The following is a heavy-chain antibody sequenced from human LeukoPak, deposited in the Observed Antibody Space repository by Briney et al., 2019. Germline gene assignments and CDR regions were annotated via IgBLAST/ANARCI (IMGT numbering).Heavy chain of an antibody. CDR3: ARDSHSSGWYGVNYYYYYGMDV. CDR1: GFTFSSYG. V-gene: IGHV3-33*01. CDR2: LWYDGSNK. Sequence: GGSLRLSCAASGFTFSSYGMHWVRQAPGKGLEGWAVLWYDGSNKYYAGSVKARFTISRDNSTKTLYLQMNSLRAETTAVYYCARDSHSSGWYGVNYYYYYGMDVWGQRTTITVSS. D-gene: IGHD6-19*01. J-gene: IGHJ6*02.